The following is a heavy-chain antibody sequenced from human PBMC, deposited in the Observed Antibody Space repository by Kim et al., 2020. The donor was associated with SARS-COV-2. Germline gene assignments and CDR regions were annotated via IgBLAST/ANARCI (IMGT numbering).Heavy chain of an antibody. CDR3: ARVLGASFDY. CDR2: ST. D-gene: IGHD2-15*01. V-gene: IGHV4-59*01. J-gene: IGHJ4*02. Sequence: STNYHPSLKSRVTISVDTSKNQFSLKLSSVTAADTAVYYCARVLGASFDYWGQGTLVTVSS.